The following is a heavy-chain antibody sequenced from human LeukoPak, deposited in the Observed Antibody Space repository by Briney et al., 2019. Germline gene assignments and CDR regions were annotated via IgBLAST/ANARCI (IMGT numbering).Heavy chain of an antibody. V-gene: IGHV1-2*02. Sequence: ASVRVSCKASGGTFSSYAISWVRQAPGQGLEWMGWINPNSGGTNYAQKFQGRVTMTRDTSISTAYMELSRLRSDDTAVYYCARAGKIYCSGGSCYFGYWGQGTLVTVSS. CDR2: INPNSGGT. J-gene: IGHJ4*02. CDR3: ARAGKIYCSGGSCYFGY. D-gene: IGHD2-15*01. CDR1: GGTFSSYA.